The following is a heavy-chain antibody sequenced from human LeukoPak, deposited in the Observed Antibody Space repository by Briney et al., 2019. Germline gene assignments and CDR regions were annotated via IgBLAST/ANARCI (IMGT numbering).Heavy chain of an antibody. CDR2: MNPNSGNT. CDR3: ARGDSSSSGEIC. J-gene: IGHJ4*02. CDR1: GYTFTSYD. Sequence: EASVKVSCKASGYTFTSYDINWVRQATGQGLEWMGWMNPNSGNTGYAQKFQGRVTMTRNTSISTAYMELSSLRSEDTAVYYCARGDSSSSGEICWGQGTLVTVSS. D-gene: IGHD6-6*01. V-gene: IGHV1-8*01.